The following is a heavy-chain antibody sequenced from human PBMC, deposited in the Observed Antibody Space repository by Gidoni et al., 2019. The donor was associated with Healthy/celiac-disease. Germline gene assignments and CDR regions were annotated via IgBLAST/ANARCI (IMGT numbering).Heavy chain of an antibody. CDR3: AKDPGPGWLQVRGP. Sequence: EVQLLESGGGLVQPGGSLRLSCAAPGFPFRSYAMSWVRQAPGKGLEWGSAISGSGGSTYYADSVKGRFTIYRDNSKNTLYLQMNSLRAEDTAVYYCAKDPGPGWLQVRGPWGQGTLVTVSS. V-gene: IGHV3-23*01. J-gene: IGHJ5*02. CDR2: ISGSGGST. D-gene: IGHD5-12*01. CDR1: GFPFRSYA.